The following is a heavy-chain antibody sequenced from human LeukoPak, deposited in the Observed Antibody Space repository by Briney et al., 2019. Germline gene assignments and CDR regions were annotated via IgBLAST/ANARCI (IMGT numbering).Heavy chain of an antibody. V-gene: IGHV3-21*01. Sequence: GGSLRLSCAASGFTFSSYSMNWVRQAPGKGLEWVSSISSSSSYIYYADSVKGRFTISRDNAKNSLYLQMNSLRAEDTAVYYCARGGGLAGDAFDIWGQGTMVTVSS. D-gene: IGHD3/OR15-3a*01. CDR2: ISSSSSYI. CDR3: ARGGGLAGDAFDI. CDR1: GFTFSSYS. J-gene: IGHJ3*02.